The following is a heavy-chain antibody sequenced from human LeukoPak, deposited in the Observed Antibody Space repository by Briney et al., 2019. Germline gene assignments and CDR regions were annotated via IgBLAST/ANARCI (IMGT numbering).Heavy chain of an antibody. D-gene: IGHD3-3*01. V-gene: IGHV1-2*02. CDR1: EYTFTRYY. CDR2: IHPNSGGT. CDR3: ARDGSGLGNSDLDY. J-gene: IGHJ4*02. Sequence: ASVKVSCKASEYTFTRYYMHWVRQAPGQGLEWMGWIHPNSGGTNYAQKFQGRVTMTRDTSITTAYMELSSLRSDDTAIYYCARDGSGLGNSDLDYWGQGTLVTVSS.